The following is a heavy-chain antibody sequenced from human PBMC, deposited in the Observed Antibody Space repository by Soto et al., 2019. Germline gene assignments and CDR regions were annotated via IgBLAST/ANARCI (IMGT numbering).Heavy chain of an antibody. Sequence: QVQLQESGPGLVKPSQTLSLTCTVSGGSISSGGYYWSWIRQHPGKGLEWIGYIYYSGSTYYNPSLKSRVTISVDTSKNQFSLKLSSVTAADTAVYYCARESQVLRYFGAEFDPWGQGTLVTVSS. V-gene: IGHV4-31*03. CDR2: IYYSGST. D-gene: IGHD3-9*01. J-gene: IGHJ5*02. CDR3: ARESQVLRYFGAEFDP. CDR1: GGSISSGGYY.